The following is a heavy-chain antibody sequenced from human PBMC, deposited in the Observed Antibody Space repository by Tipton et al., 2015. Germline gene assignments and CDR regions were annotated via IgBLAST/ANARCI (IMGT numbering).Heavy chain of an antibody. J-gene: IGHJ4*02. V-gene: IGHV4-4*02. Sequence: TLSLTCTVSGGSVSSINWWTWVRQPPGRGLEWIGEINHGRGTNYNPSLKSRVTMSVDKSKNQFSLHLSSVTAADTAVYYCAREVWYNDSTGYDYWGQGTLVTVSS. CDR2: INHGRGT. D-gene: IGHD3-22*01. CDR1: GGSVSSINW. CDR3: AREVWYNDSTGYDY.